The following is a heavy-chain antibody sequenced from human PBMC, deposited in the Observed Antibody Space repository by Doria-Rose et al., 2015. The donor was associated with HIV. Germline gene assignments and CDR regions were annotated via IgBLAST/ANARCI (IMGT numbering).Heavy chain of an antibody. D-gene: IGHD6-13*01. J-gene: IGHJ4*02. V-gene: IGHV2-26*01. CDR1: GVSLSSPGMG. Sequence: QITLKESGPVLVKPTETLTLTCTVSGVSLSSPGMGVSWIRQPPGKALERLANMFSDDERSYKTSRKSRLTISRGTSKRQVVLTMTDMDPVDTATYYCARIKSSRWYHKYYFDFWGQGTLVIVSA. CDR3: ARIKSSRWYHKYYFDF. CDR2: MFSDDER.